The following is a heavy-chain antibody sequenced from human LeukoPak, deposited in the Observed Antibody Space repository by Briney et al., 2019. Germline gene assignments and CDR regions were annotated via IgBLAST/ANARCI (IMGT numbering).Heavy chain of an antibody. Sequence: GGSLRLSCAASGFTFDDYAMHWVRQAPGKGLEWVSLISGDGGSTYYADSVKGRCTISRDNSKNSLYLQMNRLRTEDTALYYCAKEMWRFGDLDYAYWGQGPLVTVSS. J-gene: IGHJ4*02. V-gene: IGHV3-43*02. CDR2: ISGDGGST. CDR1: GFTFDDYA. CDR3: AKEMWRFGDLDYAY. D-gene: IGHD3-10*01.